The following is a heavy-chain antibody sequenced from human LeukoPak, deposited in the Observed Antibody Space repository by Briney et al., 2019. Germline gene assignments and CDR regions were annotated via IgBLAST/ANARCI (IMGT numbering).Heavy chain of an antibody. V-gene: IGHV1-18*01. D-gene: IGHD6-19*01. CDR3: ARPRGIAVAGTRKHYYGMDV. CDR1: GGTFSSYA. Sequence: ASVKVSCKASGGTFSSYAISWVRQAPGQGLEWMGWISAYNGNTNYAQKLQGRVTMTTDTSTSTAYMELRSLRSDDTAVYYCARPRGIAVAGTRKHYYGMDVWGQGTTVTVSS. CDR2: ISAYNGNT. J-gene: IGHJ6*02.